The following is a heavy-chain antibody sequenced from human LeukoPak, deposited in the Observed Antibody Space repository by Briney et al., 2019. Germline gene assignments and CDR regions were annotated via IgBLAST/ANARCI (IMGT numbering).Heavy chain of an antibody. CDR2: IFPIFGTA. V-gene: IGHV1-69*01. CDR1: GGTFSSYA. D-gene: IGHD3-22*01. J-gene: IGHJ6*03. CDR3: ARNGYYDDSSGYSCFYYYYYMDV. Sequence: GSSVKVSRKASGGTFSSYAISWVRQAPGQGLEWMGGIFPIFGTANYAQKFQGRVTITADESTSTAYMELSSLRSEDTAVYYCARNGYYDDSSGYSCFYYYYYMDVWGKGTTVTISS.